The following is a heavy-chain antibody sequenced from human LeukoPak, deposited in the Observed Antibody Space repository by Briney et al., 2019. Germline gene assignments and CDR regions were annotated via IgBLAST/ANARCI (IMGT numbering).Heavy chain of an antibody. D-gene: IGHD5-18*01. Sequence: EWIGSIYYSGSTYYNPSLKSRVTISVDTSKNQFSLKLSSVTAADTAVYYCARNVDTAMGDYWGQGTLVTVSS. V-gene: IGHV4-39*07. CDR3: ARNVDTAMGDY. CDR2: IYYSGST. J-gene: IGHJ4*02.